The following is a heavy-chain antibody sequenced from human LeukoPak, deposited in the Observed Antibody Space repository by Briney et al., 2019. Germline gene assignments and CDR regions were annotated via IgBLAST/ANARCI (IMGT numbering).Heavy chain of an antibody. CDR2: ISYDGSNK. D-gene: IGHD3-10*02. J-gene: IGHJ6*04. CDR3: AELGITMIGGV. CDR1: EFTFSSYG. V-gene: IGHV3-30*18. Sequence: GGSLRLSCAASEFTFSSYGMHWVRQAPGKGLEWVAFISYDGSNKYYADSVKGRFTISRDNSKNSLYLQMNSLRADDTAVYYCAELGITMIGGVWGKGTTVTISS.